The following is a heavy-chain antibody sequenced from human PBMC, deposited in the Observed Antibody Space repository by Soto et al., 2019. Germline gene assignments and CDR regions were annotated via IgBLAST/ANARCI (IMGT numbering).Heavy chain of an antibody. CDR3: GRYLAPRSRNMDRGVYGV. CDR2: ISAYNGNT. V-gene: IGHV1-18*01. Sequence: ASVKVSCKASGYTFTSYGISWVRQAPGQGLEWMGWISAYNGNTNYAQKLQGRVTMTTDTSTSTAYMELRSLRSDDTAVYYCGRYLAPRSRNMDRGVYGVWGQGTTVRVSS. CDR1: GYTFTSYG. D-gene: IGHD3-10*01. J-gene: IGHJ6*02.